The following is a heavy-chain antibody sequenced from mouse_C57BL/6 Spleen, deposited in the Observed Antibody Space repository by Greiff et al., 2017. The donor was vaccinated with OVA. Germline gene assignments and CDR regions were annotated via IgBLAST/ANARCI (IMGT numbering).Heavy chain of an antibody. CDR1: GYTFTDYE. CDR2: IDPETGGT. J-gene: IGHJ2*01. Sequence: QVHVKQSGAELVRPGASVTLSCKASGYTFTDYEMHWVKQTPVHGLEWIGAIDPETGGTAYNQKFKGKTILTADKSSSTAYMELRSLTSEDSAVYYCTGNWDYWGQGTTLTVSS. V-gene: IGHV1-15*01. CDR3: TGNWDY. D-gene: IGHD2-1*01.